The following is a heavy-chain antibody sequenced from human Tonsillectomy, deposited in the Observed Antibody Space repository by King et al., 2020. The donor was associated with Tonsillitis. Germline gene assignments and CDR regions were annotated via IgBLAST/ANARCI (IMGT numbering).Heavy chain of an antibody. V-gene: IGHV1-2*02. J-gene: IGHJ2*01. CDR1: GYTFTGYY. CDR3: ARGGINYYDSSGYHWYFDL. Sequence: QLVQSGAEVKKPGASVKVSCKASGYTFTGYYMHWVRQAPGQGLEWMGWINPNSGGTNYAQKFQGRVTMTRDPSISTAYMELSRLRSDDTAVYYCARGGINYYDSSGYHWYFDLWGRGTLVTVSS. D-gene: IGHD3-22*01. CDR2: INPNSGGT.